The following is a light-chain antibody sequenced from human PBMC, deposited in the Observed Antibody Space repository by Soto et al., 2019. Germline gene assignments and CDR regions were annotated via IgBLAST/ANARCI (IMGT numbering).Light chain of an antibody. CDR1: SSDVGGYNY. V-gene: IGLV2-8*01. CDR3: NSYAGSNNWV. CDR2: EVS. J-gene: IGLJ3*02. Sequence: QSALTQPASVSGSPGQSITISCTGTSSDVGGYNYVSWYQQQPGKAPKLMIYEVSKRPSGVPDRFSGSKSGNTASLTVSGLQAEDESDYYFNSYAGSNNWVFGGGTKLTVL.